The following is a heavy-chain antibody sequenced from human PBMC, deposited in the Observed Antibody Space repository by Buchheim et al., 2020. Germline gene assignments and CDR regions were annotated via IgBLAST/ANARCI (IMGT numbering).Heavy chain of an antibody. V-gene: IGHV3-30*03. CDR3: ARDVWSGYIDPYFDY. CDR1: GFNIGSYG. CDR2: TSYDGGEM. J-gene: IGHJ4*02. D-gene: IGHD3-3*01. Sequence: QVQLVESGGGVVQPGTSLRLSCAVSGFNIGSYGMHWVRQAPGKGLDWVAFTSYDGGEMFYGRSVKGRFTISRDNSKNTLYLQMNSLRAEDTAVYYCARDVWSGYIDPYFDYWGQGTL.